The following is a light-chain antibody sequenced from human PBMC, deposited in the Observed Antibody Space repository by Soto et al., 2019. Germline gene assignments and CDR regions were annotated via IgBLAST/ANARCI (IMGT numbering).Light chain of an antibody. CDR2: RAS. CDR3: QHMAP. CDR1: QTISSS. J-gene: IGKJ1*01. V-gene: IGKV1-5*03. Sequence: DIQMTQSPSTLSASVGDRVTITCRASQTISSSLAWYQQKPGKAPKPLIYRASSLESGVPSRFSGSGSGTEFTLTISSLQPDDFATHFCQHMAPFGQGTKVEIK.